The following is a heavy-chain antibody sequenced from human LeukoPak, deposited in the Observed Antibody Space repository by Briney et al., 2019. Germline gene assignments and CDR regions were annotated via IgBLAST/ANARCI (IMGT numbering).Heavy chain of an antibody. V-gene: IGHV1-8*01. CDR2: MNTNSGNT. J-gene: IGHJ5*02. CDR1: GYTFTSYD. CDR3: ARGAYRDYGSGSYWFDP. D-gene: IGHD3-10*01. Sequence: ASVKLSCKASGYTFTSYDINWERHATGQGLEWMGWMNTNSGNTGHAQNFQGRVTMTRNTSISTAYMELSSLRSEDTAVYYCARGAYRDYGSGSYWFDPWGQGTLVTVSS.